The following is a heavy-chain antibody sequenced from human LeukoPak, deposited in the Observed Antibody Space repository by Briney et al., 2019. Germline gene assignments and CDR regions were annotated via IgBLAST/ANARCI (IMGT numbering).Heavy chain of an antibody. J-gene: IGHJ3*01. D-gene: IGHD3-3*01. Sequence: GGSLRLSCVASGFTFSDYDMHWVRQDPGKGLEWVASMRNDGSQIYYADPVKGRFTISRDNSKNTLYLQMNSLRVEDTAIYYCAKDIGRRIFGVAYDAFHVWGQGTMVTVSS. CDR1: GFTFSDYD. CDR3: AKDIGRRIFGVAYDAFHV. V-gene: IGHV3-30*02. CDR2: MRNDGSQI.